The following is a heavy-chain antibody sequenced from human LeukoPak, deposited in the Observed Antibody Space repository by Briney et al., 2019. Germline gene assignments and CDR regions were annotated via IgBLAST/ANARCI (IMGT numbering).Heavy chain of an antibody. CDR1: GFTFGTYS. CDR3: ARDYDSTGRAFDI. V-gene: IGHV3-48*02. D-gene: IGHD3-22*01. CDR2: ISSSGGSV. J-gene: IGHJ3*02. Sequence: PGRSLRLSCTASGFTFGTYSMNWVRQVPGKGLEWVSYISSSGGSVKYADSVKGRLTTSRDNAKNSLYLQMNSLRDEDTAVYYCARDYDSTGRAFDIWGQGTMVTVSS.